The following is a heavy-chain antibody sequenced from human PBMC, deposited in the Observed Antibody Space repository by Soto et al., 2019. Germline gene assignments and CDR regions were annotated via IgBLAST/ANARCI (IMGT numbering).Heavy chain of an antibody. CDR3: ASWLKGPDIGNYYYGMDV. CDR2: IMPIFRAP. J-gene: IGHJ6*02. CDR1: GGAFSDYA. D-gene: IGHD2-15*01. V-gene: IGHV1-69*12. Sequence: QVQLLQSGAEVRKPGSSVKVSCKASGGAFSDYAFSWVRQAPGQGLEWLGGIMPIFRAPDYAQKFQGRVTITADEFTRPAYMEMNSLRSEDTAVYYCASWLKGPDIGNYYYGMDVWGQGTTVTVS.